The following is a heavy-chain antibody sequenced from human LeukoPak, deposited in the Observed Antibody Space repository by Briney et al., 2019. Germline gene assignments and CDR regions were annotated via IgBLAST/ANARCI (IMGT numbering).Heavy chain of an antibody. D-gene: IGHD2-21*02. V-gene: IGHV4-38-2*02. Sequence: KPSETLSLTCTVSGYSISRDYYWGWIRQPPGKGLEWIGSIYHSGSTYYNPSLKSRVTISVDTSKNQFSLKLSSVTAADTAVYYCASSVAAMGAFDIWGQGTMVTVSS. CDR1: GYSISRDYY. CDR2: IYHSGST. J-gene: IGHJ3*02. CDR3: ASSVAAMGAFDI.